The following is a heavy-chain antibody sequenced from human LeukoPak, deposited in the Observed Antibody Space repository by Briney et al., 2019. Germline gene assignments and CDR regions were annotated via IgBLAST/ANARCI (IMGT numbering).Heavy chain of an antibody. J-gene: IGHJ4*02. V-gene: IGHV1-8*01. CDR2: MNPNSGNT. CDR3: ARGMTGFKVATIIGY. D-gene: IGHD5-12*01. CDR1: GYTFTSYD. Sequence: ASVKVSCKASGYTFTSYDINWLRQATGQGLEWMGWMNPNSGNTGYAQKFQGRVTMTRNTSISTAYMELSSLRSEDTAVYYCARGMTGFKVATIIGYWGQGTLVTVSS.